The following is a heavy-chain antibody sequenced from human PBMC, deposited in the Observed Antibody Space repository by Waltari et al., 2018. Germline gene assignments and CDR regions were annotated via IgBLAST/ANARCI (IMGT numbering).Heavy chain of an antibody. Sequence: EVQVVESGGGLVQPGGSLRLSCAASGFSFNSYEMTWVRQAPGRGLEWISFISSTGNTMYYADSVKCRFTISRDNAKNSLYLQMNSLRAEDTAVYYCAREASDWYLDIWGQGTMVTVAS. CDR1: GFSFNSYE. J-gene: IGHJ3*02. D-gene: IGHD6-19*01. CDR2: ISSTGNTM. V-gene: IGHV3-48*03. CDR3: AREASDWYLDI.